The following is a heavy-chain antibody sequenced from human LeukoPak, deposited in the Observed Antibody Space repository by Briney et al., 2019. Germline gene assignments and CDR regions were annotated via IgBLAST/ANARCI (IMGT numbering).Heavy chain of an antibody. D-gene: IGHD3-3*01. CDR1: GYSISSGYY. V-gene: IGHV4-38-2*01. CDR2: IYHSGST. J-gene: IGHJ4*02. Sequence: SQTLSLTCAVSGYSISSGYYWGWIRQPPGKGLEWIGSIYHSGSTYYNPSLKSRVTISVDTSKNQFSLKLSSVTAADTAVYYCARHYDFWSGHFDYWGQGTLVTVSS. CDR3: ARHYDFWSGHFDY.